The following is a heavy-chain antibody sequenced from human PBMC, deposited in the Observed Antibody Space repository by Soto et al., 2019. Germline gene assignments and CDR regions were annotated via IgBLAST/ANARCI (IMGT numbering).Heavy chain of an antibody. CDR2: ISGSGGST. V-gene: IGHV3-23*01. J-gene: IGHJ2*01. CDR1: GLTFSSYA. Sequence: EVQLLESGGGLVQPGGSLRLSCAASGLTFSSYAMSWVRQAPGKGLEWVSAISGSGGSTYYADSVKGRFTISRDNSKNTLYLQMNSLRAEDTAVYYCAKVRGGYCSGGSCYPHFDLWGRGTLVTVSS. CDR3: AKVRGGYCSGGSCYPHFDL. D-gene: IGHD2-15*01.